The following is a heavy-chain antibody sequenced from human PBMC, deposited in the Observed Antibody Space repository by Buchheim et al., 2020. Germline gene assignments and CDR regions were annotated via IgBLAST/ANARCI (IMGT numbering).Heavy chain of an antibody. Sequence: QVQLVQSGAEVKKPGASVKVSCKASGYTFTSYDINWVRQATGQGLEWMGWINPNSGGTNYAQKFQGRVTMTRDTSMSTAYMELSRLRSDDTAVYYCARFPQWRTARGYFDLWGRGTL. CDR2: INPNSGGT. CDR1: GYTFTSYD. V-gene: IGHV1-2*02. D-gene: IGHD6-19*01. J-gene: IGHJ2*01. CDR3: ARFPQWRTARGYFDL.